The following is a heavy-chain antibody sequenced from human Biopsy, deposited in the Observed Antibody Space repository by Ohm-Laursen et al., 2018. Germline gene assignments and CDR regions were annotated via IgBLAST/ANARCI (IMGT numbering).Heavy chain of an antibody. CDR1: GFIFNNYG. CDR2: IFYDGSNT. J-gene: IGHJ6*02. V-gene: IGHV3-30*18. CDR3: AKDRYNYTPIGGFSMDV. Sequence: SLRLSFAASGFIFNNYGMQWVRQAPGKGLEWVAFIFYDGSNTYYADSVKGRFAISRDNSRDTLYLQMSSLRAEDTAVYYCAKDRYNYTPIGGFSMDVWGQGTTVTVSS. D-gene: IGHD5-18*01.